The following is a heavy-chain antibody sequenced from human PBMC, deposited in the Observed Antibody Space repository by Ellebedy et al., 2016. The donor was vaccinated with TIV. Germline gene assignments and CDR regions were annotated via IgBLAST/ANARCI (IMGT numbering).Heavy chain of an antibody. Sequence: GGSLRLSCEASGVSVSSHGMHWVRQAPGMGLEWVAVISHDGSDRIYSDSVRGRFTISRDISKNTLDLQMDSLRAEDTAMYYCATTQMGNGYNEVYFGHWGQGTLVTVSS. CDR1: GVSVSSHG. CDR3: ATTQMGNGYNEVYFGH. V-gene: IGHV3-30*03. J-gene: IGHJ4*02. CDR2: ISHDGSDR. D-gene: IGHD5-24*01.